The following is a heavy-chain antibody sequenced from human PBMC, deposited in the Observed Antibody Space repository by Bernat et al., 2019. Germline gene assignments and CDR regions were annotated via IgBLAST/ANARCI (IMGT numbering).Heavy chain of an antibody. Sequence: EVQLVESGGGVVQPGGSLRLSCAASGFTFDDYAMHWVRQAPGKGLEWVSLISGDGGSTYYTDSVKGRFTISRDNSKNSLYLQMNSLRTEDTALYYCAKDPAAGNDLDYWGQGTLVTVSS. CDR1: GFTFDDYA. J-gene: IGHJ4*02. D-gene: IGHD6-13*01. V-gene: IGHV3-43*02. CDR2: ISGDGGST. CDR3: AKDPAAGNDLDY.